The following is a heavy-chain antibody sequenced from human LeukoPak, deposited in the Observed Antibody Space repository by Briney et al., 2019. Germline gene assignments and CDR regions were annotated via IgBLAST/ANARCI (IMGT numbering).Heavy chain of an antibody. D-gene: IGHD3-9*01. J-gene: IGHJ4*02. V-gene: IGHV3-49*04. CDR1: GFTFGDYA. CDR3: TREGYFDWSVYYFDY. CDR2: IRSKAYGGTT. Sequence: GGSLRLSCTASGFTFGDYAMSWVRQAPGKGLEWAGFIRSKAYGGTTEYAASVKGRFTISRDDSKSIAYLQMNSLKTEDTAVYYCTREGYFDWSVYYFDYRGQGTLVTVSS.